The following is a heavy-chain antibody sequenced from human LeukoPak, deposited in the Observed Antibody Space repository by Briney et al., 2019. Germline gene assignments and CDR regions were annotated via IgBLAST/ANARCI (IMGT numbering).Heavy chain of an antibody. Sequence: GGSLRLSCAASGFTFSSYGMHWVRQAPGKGLEWVTFIEYDGSKEYYADSVKGRFTVSRDNSKNTLFLQMNSLRTEDTAVYYCAINRWQQLADWFDPWGQGTLVTVSS. J-gene: IGHJ5*02. V-gene: IGHV3-30*02. CDR2: IEYDGSKE. D-gene: IGHD6-13*01. CDR3: AINRWQQLADWFDP. CDR1: GFTFSSYG.